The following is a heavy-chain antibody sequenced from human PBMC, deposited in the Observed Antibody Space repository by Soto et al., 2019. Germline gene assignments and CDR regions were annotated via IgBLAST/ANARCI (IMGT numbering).Heavy chain of an antibody. CDR2: IYSGGST. CDR3: ARDRGITIFGVVSRYGMDV. D-gene: IGHD3-3*01. J-gene: IGHJ6*02. Sequence: GSLRLSCAASGFTVSSNYMSWVRQAPGKGLEWVSVIYSGGSTYYADSVKGRFTISRDNSKNTLYLQMNSLRAEDTAVYYCARDRGITIFGVVSRYGMDVWGQGTTVTVSS. CDR1: GFTVSSNY. V-gene: IGHV3-53*01.